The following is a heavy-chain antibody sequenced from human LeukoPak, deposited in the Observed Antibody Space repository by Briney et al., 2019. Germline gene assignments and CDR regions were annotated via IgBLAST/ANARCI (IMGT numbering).Heavy chain of an antibody. D-gene: IGHD3-16*01. CDR3: TAGALGY. J-gene: IGHJ4*02. CDR1: GFSFSSYW. Sequence: GGSLRLSCAASGFSFSSYWMNWVRQAPGKGLEWVANIKQGGSDKYYVDSVKGRFTISRDNAKNSLYLQMTSVRAEDTAVYYCTAGALGYWGRGTLIIVAS. CDR2: IKQGGSDK. V-gene: IGHV3-7*01.